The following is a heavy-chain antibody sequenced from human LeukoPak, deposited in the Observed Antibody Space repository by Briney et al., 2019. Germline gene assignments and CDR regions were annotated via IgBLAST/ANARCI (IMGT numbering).Heavy chain of an antibody. D-gene: IGHD2-15*01. Sequence: ASVKVSCKASGYTFTGYYMHWVRQAPGQGLEWMGWINPNSGGTNYAQKFQGRVTMTRDTSTSTVYMELSSLRSEDTAVYYCARGWYCSGGSCYGALDPFDYWGQGTLVTVSS. CDR3: ARGWYCSGGSCYGALDPFDY. J-gene: IGHJ4*02. CDR1: GYTFTGYY. CDR2: INPNSGGT. V-gene: IGHV1-2*02.